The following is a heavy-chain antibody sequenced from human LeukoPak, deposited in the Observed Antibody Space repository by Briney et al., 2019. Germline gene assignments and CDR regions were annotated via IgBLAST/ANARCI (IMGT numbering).Heavy chain of an antibody. CDR3: ARARHYGSGSYYYYYGMDV. D-gene: IGHD3-10*01. V-gene: IGHV1-8*01. CDR1: GYTFTSYD. J-gene: IGHJ6*04. CDR2: MNPNSGNT. Sequence: PKASVKVSCKASGYTFTSYDINWVRQATGQGLEWMGWMNPNSGNTGYAQKFQGRVTMTRNTSISTAYMELSSLRSEDTAVYYCARARHYGSGSYYYYYGMDVWGKGTTVTVSS.